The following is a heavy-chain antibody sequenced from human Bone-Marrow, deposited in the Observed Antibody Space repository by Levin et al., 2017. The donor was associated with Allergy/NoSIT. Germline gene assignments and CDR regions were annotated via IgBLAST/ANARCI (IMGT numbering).Heavy chain of an antibody. J-gene: IGHJ4*02. CDR1: GGPISSDGYY. CDR2: IYYSGTT. CDR3: ARVRLAGSGWYTDY. Sequence: PSETLSLTCTVSGGPISSDGYYWTWIRQHPGKALEWIGYIYYSGTTNYNPSLKSRVNISISTSRNQFSLRLSSVTAADTAVYYCARVRLAGSGWYTDYWGQGTLVTVSS. V-gene: IGHV4-31*03. D-gene: IGHD6-19*01.